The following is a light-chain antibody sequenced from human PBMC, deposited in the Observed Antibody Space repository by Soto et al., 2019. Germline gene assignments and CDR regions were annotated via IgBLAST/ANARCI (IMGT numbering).Light chain of an antibody. CDR2: LGS. CDR3: MQASP. J-gene: IGKJ2*01. V-gene: IGKV2-28*01. CDR1: QSLLHSNGYNY. Sequence: DIVMTQSPLSLPVTPGEPASISCRSSQSLLHSNGYNYLDWYLQKPGQSPQLLIYLGSNRASGVPDRFSGSGSGTDFTLKISRVEAEDVGVYYCMQASPFGQGTKLEIK.